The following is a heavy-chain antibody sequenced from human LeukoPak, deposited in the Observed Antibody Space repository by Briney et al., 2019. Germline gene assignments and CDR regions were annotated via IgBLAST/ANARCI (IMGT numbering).Heavy chain of an antibody. Sequence: PGGSLRLSCAASGFTVSSNYMSWVRQAPGKGLEWVSVIYSGGSTYYADSVKGRFTISRDNSKNTLYLQMNSLRAEDTAVYYCASRIHDFWSGYLIDYWGQGTLVTVSS. D-gene: IGHD3-3*01. CDR1: GFTVSSNY. CDR2: IYSGGST. J-gene: IGHJ4*02. V-gene: IGHV3-53*01. CDR3: ASRIHDFWSGYLIDY.